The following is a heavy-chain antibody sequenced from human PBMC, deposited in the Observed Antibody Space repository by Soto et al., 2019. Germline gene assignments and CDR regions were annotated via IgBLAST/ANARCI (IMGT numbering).Heavy chain of an antibody. CDR3: ARAEGYYSFDY. CDR2: IVVGTNNT. J-gene: IGHJ4*02. V-gene: IGHV1-58*02. Sequence: ASVKVSCKTSGLSFSSSAMQWVRQAPGQRLEWIGWIVVGTNNTHYAQNLQERVTITRDTSASTAYMELSSLRSEDTAVYYCARAEGYYSFDYWGQGTLVTVSS. D-gene: IGHD3-22*01. CDR1: GLSFSSSA.